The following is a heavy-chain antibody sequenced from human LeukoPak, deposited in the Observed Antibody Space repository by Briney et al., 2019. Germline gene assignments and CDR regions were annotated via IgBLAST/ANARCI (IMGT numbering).Heavy chain of an antibody. J-gene: IGHJ4*02. Sequence: SETLSLTCTVSGGSISSYYWSWIRQPPGKGLEWIGYIYYSGSTNYNLSLKSRVTISVDTSKNQFSLKLSSVTAADTAVYYCARALPYYCSGGSCPFDYWGQGTLVTVSS. D-gene: IGHD2-15*01. CDR3: ARALPYYCSGGSCPFDY. CDR2: IYYSGST. V-gene: IGHV4-59*01. CDR1: GGSISSYY.